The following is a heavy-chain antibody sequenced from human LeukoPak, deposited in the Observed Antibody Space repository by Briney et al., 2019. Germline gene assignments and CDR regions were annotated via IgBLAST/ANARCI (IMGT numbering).Heavy chain of an antibody. J-gene: IGHJ4*02. Sequence: PGGSLRLSCAASGFTFSNYNMNWVRQAPGKGLEWVSYISSSSTTIHYADSVRGRFTISRDNARNSLYLQMNSLRAEDTAVYYCARHFLEYVYWGQGTLVTVSS. CDR1: GFTFSNYN. D-gene: IGHD3-3*01. V-gene: IGHV3-48*01. CDR3: ARHFLEYVY. CDR2: ISSSSTTI.